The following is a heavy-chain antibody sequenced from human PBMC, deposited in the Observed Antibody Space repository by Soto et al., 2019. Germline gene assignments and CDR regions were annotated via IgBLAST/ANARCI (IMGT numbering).Heavy chain of an antibody. J-gene: IGHJ3*02. Sequence: GGSLRLSCAASGFTVSSNYMSWVRQAPGKGLEWVSVIYSGGSTYYADSVKGRFTISRDNSKNTLYLQMNSLRAEDTAVYYCATEQRDYGGNSGMDAFDIWGQGTMVTVSS. CDR1: GFTVSSNY. CDR2: IYSGGST. V-gene: IGHV3-66*01. D-gene: IGHD4-17*01. CDR3: ATEQRDYGGNSGMDAFDI.